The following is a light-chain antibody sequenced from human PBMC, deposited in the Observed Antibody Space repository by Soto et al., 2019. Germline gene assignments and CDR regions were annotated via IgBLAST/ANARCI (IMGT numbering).Light chain of an antibody. Sequence: AILLTQSPSSLSASVGDRVTITCRASQGIDSSFAWYQEKPGKAPKLLIYAASSLQSGVPSRFSGSGSGTDFTLTISSLQSEDFAVYYCQQYNRWFSITFGQGTRLEIK. CDR2: AAS. V-gene: IGKV1-13*02. CDR3: QQYNRWFSIT. J-gene: IGKJ5*01. CDR1: QGIDSS.